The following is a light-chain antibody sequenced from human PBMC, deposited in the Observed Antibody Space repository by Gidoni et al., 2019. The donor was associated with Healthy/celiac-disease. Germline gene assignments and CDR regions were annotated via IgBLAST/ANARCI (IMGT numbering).Light chain of an antibody. J-gene: IGKJ1*01. Sequence: EIVMTQSTATLSVSPGERATLSCRASQSVSSNLAWYQQKPGQAPRLLIYGASTMATGIPARFRGSGSGTEFTLTISSLQSEDFAVYSCQQYNNWPPWTFGQGTMVEIK. CDR3: QQYNNWPPWT. CDR2: GAS. CDR1: QSVSSN. V-gene: IGKV3D-15*01.